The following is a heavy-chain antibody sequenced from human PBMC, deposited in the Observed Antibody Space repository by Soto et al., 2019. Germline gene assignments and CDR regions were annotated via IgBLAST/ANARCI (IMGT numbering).Heavy chain of an antibody. CDR2: ISAYNGNT. V-gene: IGHV1-18*01. CDR1: GYTFTSYG. CDR3: ASPVAGKGGFDY. J-gene: IGHJ4*02. D-gene: IGHD6-19*01. Sequence: ASVKVSCKASGYTFTSYGISWVRQAPGQGLEWMGWISAYNGNTNYAQKLQGRVTMTTDASTSTAYMELRSLRSDDTAVYYCASPVAGKGGFDYWGQGTLVTVSS.